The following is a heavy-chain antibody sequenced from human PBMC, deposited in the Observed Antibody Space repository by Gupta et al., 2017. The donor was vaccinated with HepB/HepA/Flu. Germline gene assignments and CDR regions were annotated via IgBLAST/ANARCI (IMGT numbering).Heavy chain of an antibody. CDR3: AGESGRAEFDY. CDR2: IIPIVGTA. Sequence: QVQLVQSGAEVKKPGSSVKVSCKASGCPFSRYAISWVLQAPGQGLEWMGGIIPIVGTANYAQKFQGRVTITADESTSTAYMELSSLRSEDTAVYYCAGESGRAEFDYWGQGTLVTVSS. V-gene: IGHV1-69*01. D-gene: IGHD1-26*01. CDR1: GCPFSRYA. J-gene: IGHJ4*02.